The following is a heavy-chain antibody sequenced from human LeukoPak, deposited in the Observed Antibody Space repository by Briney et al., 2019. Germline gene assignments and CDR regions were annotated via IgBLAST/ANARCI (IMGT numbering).Heavy chain of an antibody. CDR3: AKGGRGVNYFDY. J-gene: IGHJ4*02. CDR1: GFTFSSYG. Sequence: GGSLRLSCAASGFTFSSYGMHWVRQAPGKGLEWVAVISYDGSNKYYADSVKGRFTISRDNSKNTLYLQMNSLIAEDTAVYYCAKGGRGVNYFDYWGQGTLVTVSS. D-gene: IGHD2-8*01. V-gene: IGHV3-30*18. CDR2: ISYDGSNK.